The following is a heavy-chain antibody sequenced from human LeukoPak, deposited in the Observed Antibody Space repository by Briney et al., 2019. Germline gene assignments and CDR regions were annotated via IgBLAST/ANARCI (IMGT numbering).Heavy chain of an antibody. CDR2: IYYSGST. V-gene: IGHV4-39*07. CDR3: AINYYDSRPDGDAFDI. Sequence: PSETLSLTCTVSGGSISSSSYYWGWIRQPPGKGLEWIGSIYYSGSTYYNPSLKSRVTISVDTSKNQFSLKLSSVTAADTAVYYCAINYYDSRPDGDAFDIWGQGTMVTVSS. D-gene: IGHD3-22*01. J-gene: IGHJ3*02. CDR1: GGSISSSSYY.